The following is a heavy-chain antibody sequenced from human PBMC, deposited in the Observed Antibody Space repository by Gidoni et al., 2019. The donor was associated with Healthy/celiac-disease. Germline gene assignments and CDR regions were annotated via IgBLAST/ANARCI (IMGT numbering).Heavy chain of an antibody. Sequence: EVQLVEYGGGLVKPGGSLRLSCAASGFTFSNAWTSWVRQAPGKGREGVGRIKSKTDGGTKDYAAPVKGRFTISRDDSKNTLYLQMNSLKTEDTAVYYCTTESGYDREGWGQGTLVTVSS. CDR1: GFTFSNAW. CDR2: IKSKTDGGTK. D-gene: IGHD5-12*01. V-gene: IGHV3-15*01. CDR3: TTESGYDREG. J-gene: IGHJ4*02.